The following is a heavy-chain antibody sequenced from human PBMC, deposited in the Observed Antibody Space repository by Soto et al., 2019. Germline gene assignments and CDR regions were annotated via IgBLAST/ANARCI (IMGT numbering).Heavy chain of an antibody. CDR3: ARDKITGLFDY. V-gene: IGHV4-59*12. Sequence: SDTLSLTCTVSGGSISSYYWSWIRQPPGKGLEWIGYIYYSGSTNYNPSLKSRVTISVDTSKNQFSLKLTSVTAADTAVYYCARDKITGLFDYWGQGTLVTVYS. CDR2: IYYSGST. J-gene: IGHJ4*02. CDR1: GGSISSYY. D-gene: IGHD2-8*02.